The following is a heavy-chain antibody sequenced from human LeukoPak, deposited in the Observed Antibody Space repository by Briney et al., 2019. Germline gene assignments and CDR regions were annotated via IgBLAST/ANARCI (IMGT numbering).Heavy chain of an antibody. CDR2: IYHSGNT. V-gene: IGHV4-31*03. D-gene: IGHD3-22*01. CDR3: ARDRGDSSGCPYFDY. J-gene: IGHJ4*02. Sequence: SETLSLTCTVSGGSISVGGYYWSWLRQYPGKGLEWFGYIYHSGNTFYNPSLKSRVKISVDTSKNQFSLDLTSVTAADTAVYYCARDRGDSSGCPYFDYWGQGTLVTVSS. CDR1: GGSISVGGYY.